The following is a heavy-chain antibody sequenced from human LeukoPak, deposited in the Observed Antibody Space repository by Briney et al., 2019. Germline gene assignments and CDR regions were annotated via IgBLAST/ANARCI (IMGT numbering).Heavy chain of an antibody. CDR3: ARRLQLWSSYYFDY. CDR2: IYYSGST. V-gene: IGHV4-39*01. Sequence: SETLSLTCTVSGGSISSSSYYWGCIRQPPGKGLEWIGSIYYSGSTYYNPSLKSRVTISVDTSKNQFSLKLSSVTAADTAVYYCARRLQLWSSYYFDYWGQGTLVTVSS. J-gene: IGHJ4*02. CDR1: GGSISSSSYY. D-gene: IGHD5-18*01.